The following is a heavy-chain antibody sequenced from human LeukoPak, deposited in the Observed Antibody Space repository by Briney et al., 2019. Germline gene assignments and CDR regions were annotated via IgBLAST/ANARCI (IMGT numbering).Heavy chain of an antibody. CDR1: GFTFSSYE. V-gene: IGHV3-48*03. CDR3: ARGYGDSSGWYSY. D-gene: IGHD6-19*01. CDR2: ISSSGSTK. Sequence: QSGGSLRLSCAASGFTFSSYEMNWVRQAPGKGLEWVSYISSSGSTKYYADSVKGRFIISRDNAKNSLYLQMNSLRAEDTALYYCARGYGDSSGWYSYWGQGTLVTVSS. J-gene: IGHJ4*02.